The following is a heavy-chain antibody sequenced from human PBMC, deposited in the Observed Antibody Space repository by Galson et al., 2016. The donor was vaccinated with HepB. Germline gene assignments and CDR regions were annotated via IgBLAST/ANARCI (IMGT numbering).Heavy chain of an antibody. J-gene: IGHJ3*02. CDR1: GFTFSSYA. D-gene: IGHD2-2*01. CDR2: ISGRDGTT. Sequence: SLRPSCAASGFTFSSYAMSWFRQAPGKGLEWVSAISGRDGTTQYADSVKGRFIISRDNSENSLYLQMNSLRAEDTAVCFCARERFCSSATCYVGDAFHIGGQGTMVTVSS. V-gene: IGHV3-23*01. CDR3: ARERFCSSATCYVGDAFHI.